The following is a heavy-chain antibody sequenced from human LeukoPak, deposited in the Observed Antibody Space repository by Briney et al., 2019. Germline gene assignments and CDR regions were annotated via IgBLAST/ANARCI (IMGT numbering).Heavy chain of an antibody. CDR2: ISYDGSNK. CDR1: GFTFSSYA. V-gene: IGHV3-30-3*01. J-gene: IGHJ4*02. CDR3: ARDSSTYYYDSSEPDY. D-gene: IGHD3-22*01. Sequence: GGSLRLSCAASGFTFSSYAMSWVRQAPGKGLEWVAVISYDGSNKYYADSVKGRFTISRDNSKNTLYLQMNSLRAEDTAVYYCARDSSTYYYDSSEPDYWGQGTLVTVSS.